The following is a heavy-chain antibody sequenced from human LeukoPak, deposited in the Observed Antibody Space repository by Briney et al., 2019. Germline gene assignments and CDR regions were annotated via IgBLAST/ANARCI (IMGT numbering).Heavy chain of an antibody. J-gene: IGHJ4*02. CDR1: GFTFSSYA. Sequence: GGSLRPSCAASGFTFSSYAMSWVRQAPGKGLEWVSAISGSGGSTYYADSVKGRFTISRDNSKNTLYLQMNSLRAEDTAVYYCAKMGVVIHKALDYWGQGTLVTVSS. CDR3: AKMGVVIHKALDY. V-gene: IGHV3-23*01. CDR2: ISGSGGST. D-gene: IGHD3-22*01.